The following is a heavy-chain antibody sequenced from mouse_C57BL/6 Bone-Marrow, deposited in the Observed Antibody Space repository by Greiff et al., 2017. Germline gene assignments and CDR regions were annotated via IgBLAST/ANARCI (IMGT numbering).Heavy chain of an antibody. CDR2: IYPGDGDT. CDR3: AREDWDGAMDY. J-gene: IGHJ4*01. V-gene: IGHV1-82*01. D-gene: IGHD4-1*01. Sequence: QVQLQQSGPELVKPGASVKISCKASGYAFSSSWMNWVKQRPGKGLEWIGRIYPGDGDTNYNGKFKSKATLTADKSSSTAYMQLSSLTSEDSAVYFCAREDWDGAMDYWGQGTSVTVSS. CDR1: GYAFSSSW.